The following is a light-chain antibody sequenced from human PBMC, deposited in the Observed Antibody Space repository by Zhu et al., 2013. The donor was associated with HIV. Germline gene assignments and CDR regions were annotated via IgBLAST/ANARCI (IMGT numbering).Light chain of an antibody. J-gene: IGKJ3*01. Sequence: EIVLTQSPGTLSLSPGERATLSCRASQSISSDYLAWYQQKFGQAPRLLIFGASRRATGIPDRFSGSGSETDFTLTISRLEPEDFATYFCQDLNTFPFSFGPGTKVDV. CDR2: GAS. CDR1: QSISSDY. V-gene: IGKV3-20*01. CDR3: QDLNTFPFS.